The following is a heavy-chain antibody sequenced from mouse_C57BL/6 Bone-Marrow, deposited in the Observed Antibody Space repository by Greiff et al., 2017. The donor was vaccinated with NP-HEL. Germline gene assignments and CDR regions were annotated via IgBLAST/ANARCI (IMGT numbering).Heavy chain of an antibody. V-gene: IGHV1-80*01. CDR1: GYAFSSYW. Sequence: VQLQQSGAELVKPGASVKISCKASGYAFSSYWMNWVKQRPGKGLEWIGQIYPGDGDTNYNGKFKGKATLTADKSSSTAYMQRSSLTSEDSAVYFCARRGVRYYFDYWGQGTTLTVSS. CDR2: IYPGDGDT. CDR3: ARRGVRYYFDY. J-gene: IGHJ2*01. D-gene: IGHD3-2*02.